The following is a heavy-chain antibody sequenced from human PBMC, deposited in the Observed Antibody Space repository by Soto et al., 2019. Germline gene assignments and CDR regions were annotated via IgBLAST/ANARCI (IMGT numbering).Heavy chain of an antibody. CDR1: GAYISSYY. CDR3: ARHPRVGYGFDF. Sequence: PSETLSLTCTVSGAYISSYYWSWIRQPPGKGLEWIGYINYSGSTIYNPSLKSRVTISVDTSKNQFSLKLSSVTAADTAVYYCARHPRVGYGFDFWGQGTMVTVSS. J-gene: IGHJ3*01. V-gene: IGHV4-59*08. CDR2: INYSGST. D-gene: IGHD1-26*01.